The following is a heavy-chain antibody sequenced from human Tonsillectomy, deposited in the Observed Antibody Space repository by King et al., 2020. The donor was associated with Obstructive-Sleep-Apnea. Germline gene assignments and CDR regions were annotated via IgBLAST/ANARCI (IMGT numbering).Heavy chain of an antibody. Sequence: VQLQESGPGLVKPSQTLSLTCTVSGGSFSSDDYYWSWIRQPPGKGLEWIGYISYSGSTNYNASLESRVLISLDTSRKQFSLKLRSVTAADTAVYYCARVNITLVRGVLTIYGMDVWGRGTTVSVSS. J-gene: IGHJ6*02. V-gene: IGHV4-30-4*01. D-gene: IGHD3-10*01. CDR2: ISYSGST. CDR1: GGSFSSDDYY. CDR3: ARVNITLVRGVLTIYGMDV.